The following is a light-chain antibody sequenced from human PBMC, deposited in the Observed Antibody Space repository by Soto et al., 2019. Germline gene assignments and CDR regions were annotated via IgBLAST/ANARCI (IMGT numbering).Light chain of an antibody. V-gene: IGKV3-20*01. CDR2: GAS. CDR3: QQYGTSPQT. CDR1: QSVSSY. Sequence: IVLTQSPGTLSLSPGERATLSCRASQSVSSYLAWYQQKPGQAPRLLMSGASSRASGVPVRFSGSGSGTDFTLTISRLEPEDFALYYCQQYGTSPQTFAQGTKVDI. J-gene: IGKJ1*01.